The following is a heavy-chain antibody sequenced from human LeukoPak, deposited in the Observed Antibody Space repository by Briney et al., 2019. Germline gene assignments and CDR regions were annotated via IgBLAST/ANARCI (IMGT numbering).Heavy chain of an antibody. CDR2: MNPNSGNT. V-gene: IGHV1-8*03. Sequence: ASVKVSCKASGYTFTSYDINWVRQATGQGLEWMGWMNPNSGNTGYAQKFQGRVTITRNTSISTAYMELSSLRSEGTAVYYCARLTGTEGAFDIWGQGTMVTVSS. J-gene: IGHJ3*02. CDR3: ARLTGTEGAFDI. CDR1: GYTFTSYD. D-gene: IGHD1/OR15-1a*01.